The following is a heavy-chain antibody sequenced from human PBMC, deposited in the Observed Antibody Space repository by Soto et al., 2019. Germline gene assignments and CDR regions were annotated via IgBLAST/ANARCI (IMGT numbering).Heavy chain of an antibody. CDR2: LYWDDDK. V-gene: IGHV2-5*02. Sequence: QITLKESGPTLVKPTQTLTLTCAFSGFSLSTSGVGVGWIRQPPGKALEWLALLYWDDDKRYSPSLKSRLTIPQDTSKNQVVLAMTNMDPVDTATYFCALKYTSNWCFDYWGQGTLVTVSS. D-gene: IGHD6-13*01. CDR3: ALKYTSNWCFDY. J-gene: IGHJ4*02. CDR1: GFSLSTSGVG.